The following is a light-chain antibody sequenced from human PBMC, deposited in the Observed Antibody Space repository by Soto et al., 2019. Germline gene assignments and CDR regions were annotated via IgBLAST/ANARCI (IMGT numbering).Light chain of an antibody. J-gene: IGKJ1*01. CDR3: MQALQTPPT. CDR2: LGS. CDR1: QSLLHSNGYNY. Sequence: ILMPRSPTSLPVTPGAPASISCRSRQSLLHSNGYNYLDWYLQKPGQSQQLLIYLGSNRASGVPDRISGSGSGTDYTLEISRVEAEDVGVYYCMQALQTPPTVGQGNKVDIK. V-gene: IGKV2-28*01.